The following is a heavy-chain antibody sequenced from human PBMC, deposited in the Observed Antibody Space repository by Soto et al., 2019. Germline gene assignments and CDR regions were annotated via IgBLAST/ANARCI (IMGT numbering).Heavy chain of an antibody. CDR3: ARGPSGDKVDY. D-gene: IGHD1-26*01. CDR2: IYNSGNT. Sequence: QVQLQESGPGLVEPSQTLSLTCTVSGGSISSGDYDWSWIRQPPGKDLEWIGHIYNSGNTYSNPSLKSRVTISVDTSKNQVSLKLRSVTAADTAVYYCARGPSGDKVDYWGQGTLVTVSS. V-gene: IGHV4-30-4*01. J-gene: IGHJ4*02. CDR1: GGSISSGDYD.